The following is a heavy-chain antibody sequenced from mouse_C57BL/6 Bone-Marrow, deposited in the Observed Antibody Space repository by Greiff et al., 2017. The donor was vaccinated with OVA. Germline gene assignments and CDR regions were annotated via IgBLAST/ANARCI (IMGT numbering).Heavy chain of an antibody. CDR2: IWSGGST. V-gene: IGHV2-2*01. CDR3: ARNAIYYGSSYVRYYAMDY. D-gene: IGHD1-1*01. CDR1: GFSLTSYG. J-gene: IGHJ4*01. Sequence: VQPQQSGPGLVQPSQSLSITCTVSGFSLTSYGVHWVRQSPGKGLEWLGVIWSGGSTDYNAAFISRLSISKDNSKSHVFFKMNSLQADDTAIYYCARNAIYYGSSYVRYYAMDYWGQGTSVTVSS.